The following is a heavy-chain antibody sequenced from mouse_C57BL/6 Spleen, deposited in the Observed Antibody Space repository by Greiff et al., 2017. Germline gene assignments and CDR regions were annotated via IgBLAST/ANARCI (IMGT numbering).Heavy chain of an antibody. J-gene: IGHJ1*03. CDR2: INPSNGGT. CDR3: ESAGRLLRDWYFDV. V-gene: IGHV1-53*01. Sequence: QVQLQQPGTELVKPGASVKLSCTASGYTFTSYWMHWVKQRPGQGLEWIGNINPSNGGTNYNEKFKSKATLTVAKSSSTAYMQLSSLTSEDSAVYYCESAGRLLRDWYFDVWGTGTTVTVSS. D-gene: IGHD1-1*01. CDR1: GYTFTSYW.